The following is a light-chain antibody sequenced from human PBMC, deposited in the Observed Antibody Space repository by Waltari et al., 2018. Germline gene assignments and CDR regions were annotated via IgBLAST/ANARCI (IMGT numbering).Light chain of an antibody. CDR3: AAWDDSLSGYV. Sequence: QSVLPQPPSASGTPGQRVTISCSGSSANIGSNPVNWYQQLPGTAPKLLINNISQRPSGVPDRFSGSKSGTSASLAISGLLSDDEAEYYCAAWDDSLSGYVFGTGTNVSVL. CDR2: NIS. V-gene: IGLV1-44*01. CDR1: SANIGSNP. J-gene: IGLJ1*01.